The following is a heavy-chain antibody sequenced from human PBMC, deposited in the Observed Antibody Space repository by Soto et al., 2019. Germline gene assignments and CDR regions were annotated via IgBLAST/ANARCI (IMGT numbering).Heavy chain of an antibody. D-gene: IGHD3-10*01. CDR2: ISWNSGSI. CDR1: GFTFDDYA. Sequence: EVQLVESGGGLVQPGRSLRLSCAASGFTFDDYAMHWVRQAPGKGLEWVSGISWNSGSIGYADSVKGRFTISRDNAKNSLYLQMNSLRAEDTALYYCAKDIWPAGFGESIFSYMDVWGKGTTVTVSS. CDR3: AKDIWPAGFGESIFSYMDV. J-gene: IGHJ6*03. V-gene: IGHV3-9*01.